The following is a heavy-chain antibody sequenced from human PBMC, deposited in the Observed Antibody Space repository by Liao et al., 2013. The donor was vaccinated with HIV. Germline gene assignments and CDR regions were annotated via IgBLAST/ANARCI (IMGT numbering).Heavy chain of an antibody. CDR1: GGSISSDSHY. Sequence: QVQLQESGPGLVKPSQTLSLTCTVSGGSISSDSHYWSWIRQPAGKGLEWIGRIDTSGTTKYKPSLKSRVTISADTSKNQFSLKLSSVTAADTAVYYCARERGGSYYYDSSGYPHWHFDLWAVAHWSLSPQ. CDR2: IDTSGTT. CDR3: ARERGGSYYYDSSGYPHWHFDL. J-gene: IGHJ2*01. V-gene: IGHV4-61*02. D-gene: IGHD3-22*01.